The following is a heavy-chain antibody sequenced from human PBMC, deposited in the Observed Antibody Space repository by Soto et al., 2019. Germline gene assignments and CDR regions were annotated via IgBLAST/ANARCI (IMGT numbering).Heavy chain of an antibody. Sequence: ASVKVSCKASGYTFTSYAMHWVRQAPGQRLEWMGWINAGNGNTKYSQKFQGRVTITRDTSASTAYMELSSLRSEDTAVYYCARAPFLGNWNFDYWGQGTLVTVSS. V-gene: IGHV1-3*01. J-gene: IGHJ4*02. D-gene: IGHD1-1*01. CDR2: INAGNGNT. CDR1: GYTFTSYA. CDR3: ARAPFLGNWNFDY.